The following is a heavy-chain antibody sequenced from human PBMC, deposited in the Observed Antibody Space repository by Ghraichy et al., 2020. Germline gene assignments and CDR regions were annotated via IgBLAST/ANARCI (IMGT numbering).Heavy chain of an antibody. CDR2: IYYSGST. Sequence: SETLSLTCTVSGGSISSYYWSWIRQPPGKGLEWIGYIYYSGSTNYNPSLKSRVTISVDTSKNQFSLKLSSVTAADTAVYYCARTYCTGGVCYTKGAFDIWGQGTMVTVSS. D-gene: IGHD2-8*02. J-gene: IGHJ3*02. V-gene: IGHV4-59*01. CDR1: GGSISSYY. CDR3: ARTYCTGGVCYTKGAFDI.